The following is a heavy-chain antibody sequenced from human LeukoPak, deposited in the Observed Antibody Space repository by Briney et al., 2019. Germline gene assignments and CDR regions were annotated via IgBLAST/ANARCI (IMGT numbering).Heavy chain of an antibody. CDR3: ARDRGDIVVVPAAIWFDP. CDR2: IIPIFGTA. V-gene: IGHV1-69*06. Sequence: ASVKVSCKASGGTFSSYAISWVRQAPGQGLEWMGGIIPIFGTAHYAQKFQGRVTITADKSTSTAYMELSSLRSEDTAVYYCARDRGDIVVVPAAIWFDPWGQGTLVTVSS. J-gene: IGHJ5*02. CDR1: GGTFSSYA. D-gene: IGHD2-2*01.